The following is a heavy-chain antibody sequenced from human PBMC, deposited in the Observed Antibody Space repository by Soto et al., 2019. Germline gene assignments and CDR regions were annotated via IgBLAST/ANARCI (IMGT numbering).Heavy chain of an antibody. D-gene: IGHD3-22*01. CDR2: ISSSSSYI. J-gene: IGHJ4*02. CDR3: AGHYYDSSGYTPAGAFDY. V-gene: IGHV3-21*01. CDR1: GFTFSSYS. Sequence: EVQLVESGGGLVKPGGSLRLSCAASGFTFSSYSMNWVRQAPGKGLEWVSSISSSSSYIYYADSVKGRFTISRDNAKNSLYLQMNSLRAEDTAVYYCAGHYYDSSGYTPAGAFDYWGQGTLVTVSS.